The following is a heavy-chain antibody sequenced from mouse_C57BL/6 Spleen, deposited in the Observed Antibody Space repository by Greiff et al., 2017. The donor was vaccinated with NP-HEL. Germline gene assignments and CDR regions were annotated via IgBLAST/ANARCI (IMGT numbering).Heavy chain of an antibody. CDR3: AREGAYYDYDPAWFAY. D-gene: IGHD2-4*01. V-gene: IGHV5-4*01. J-gene: IGHJ3*01. CDR2: ISDGGSYT. Sequence: EVKLMESGGGLVKPGGSLKLSCAASGFTFSSYAMSWVRQTPEKRLEWVATISDGGSYTYYPDNVKGRFTISRDNAKNNLYLQMSHLKSEDTAMYYCAREGAYYDYDPAWFAYWGQGTLVTVSA. CDR1: GFTFSSYA.